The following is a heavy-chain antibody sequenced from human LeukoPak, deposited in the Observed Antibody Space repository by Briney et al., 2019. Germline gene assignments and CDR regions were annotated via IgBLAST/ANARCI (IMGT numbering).Heavy chain of an antibody. V-gene: IGHV1-24*01. CDR1: GYTLTELS. Sequence: ASVKVSCKVSGYTLTELSMHWVRQAAGKGLEWMGRFDPEDGETIYAQKFQGRVTMTEDTSTDTAYMELSSLRSEDTAVYYCATVYYDSSGYYYVRGWWFDPWGQGTLVTVSS. D-gene: IGHD3-22*01. J-gene: IGHJ5*02. CDR3: ATVYYDSSGYYYVRGWWFDP. CDR2: FDPEDGET.